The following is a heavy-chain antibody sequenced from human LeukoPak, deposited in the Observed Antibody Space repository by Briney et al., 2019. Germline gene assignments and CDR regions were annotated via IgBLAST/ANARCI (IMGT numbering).Heavy chain of an antibody. D-gene: IGHD2-2*01. V-gene: IGHV3-23*01. CDR1: GFTFSSYA. CDR3: TKVPAAYNWFDP. J-gene: IGHJ5*02. CDR2: ISGSGGST. Sequence: GGSLRLSCAASGFTFSSYAMSWVSQAPGKGLEWVSAISGSGGSTYYADSVKGRFTISRDNSKNTLYLQMNSLRAEDTAVYYCTKVPAAYNWFDPWGQGTLVTVSS.